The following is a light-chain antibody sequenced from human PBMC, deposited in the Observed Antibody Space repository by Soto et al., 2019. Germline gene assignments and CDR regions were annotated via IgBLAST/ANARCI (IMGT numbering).Light chain of an antibody. Sequence: IVMTQSPAPLSVSPGERVTLSCRASQTIYSNMTWYQQRPGQAPILLIYRESTRATGVPASFSASGSGPDFTLTISSLQSEDVTFYSCLQYHILWAFGQGTKDEIK. CDR3: LQYHILWA. J-gene: IGKJ1*01. CDR1: QTIYSN. CDR2: RES. V-gene: IGKV3-15*01.